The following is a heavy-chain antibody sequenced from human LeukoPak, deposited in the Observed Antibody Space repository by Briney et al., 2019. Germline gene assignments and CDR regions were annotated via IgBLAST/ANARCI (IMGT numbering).Heavy chain of an antibody. CDR3: AKDHWALGGSYYYDY. D-gene: IGHD1-26*01. J-gene: IGHJ4*02. CDR1: GFTFSSYA. V-gene: IGHV3-23*01. CDR2: ISGSGGST. Sequence: GGSLRLSCAASGFTFSSYAMSGGRQAPGKGLEWVSAISGSGGSTYYADSVKGRFTISRDNSKTTLYLQMNSLRAEDTAVYYCAKDHWALGGSYYYDYWGQGTLVTVSS.